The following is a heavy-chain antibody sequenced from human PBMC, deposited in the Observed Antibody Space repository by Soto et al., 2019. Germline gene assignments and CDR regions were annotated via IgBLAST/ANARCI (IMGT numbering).Heavy chain of an antibody. D-gene: IGHD3-22*01. J-gene: IGHJ4*02. Sequence: VASVKVSCKASGYTFITYGVRWVRQAPGQGLDWLGWISTYNGNTRYAERLQGRVTMTTDTTTNTAYMELRNLRSDDTAVYYCARGPTDYYDNSANYFLDYWGQGTLVTVSS. CDR2: ISTYNGNT. CDR3: ARGPTDYYDNSANYFLDY. V-gene: IGHV1-18*01. CDR1: GYTFITYG.